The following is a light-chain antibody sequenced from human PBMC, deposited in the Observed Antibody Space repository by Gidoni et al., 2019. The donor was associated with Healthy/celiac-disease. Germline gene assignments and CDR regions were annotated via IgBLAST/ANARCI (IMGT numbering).Light chain of an antibody. CDR3: QQYYSYPRT. Sequence: IRMTQFPSSFSASTGDRVTITCRASQGISSYLAWYQQKPGKAPKLLIYAASTLQSGVPSRFSGSGSGTDFTLTISCLQSEDFATYYCQQYYSYPRTFGQGTKVEIK. J-gene: IGKJ1*01. CDR2: AAS. CDR1: QGISSY. V-gene: IGKV1-8*01.